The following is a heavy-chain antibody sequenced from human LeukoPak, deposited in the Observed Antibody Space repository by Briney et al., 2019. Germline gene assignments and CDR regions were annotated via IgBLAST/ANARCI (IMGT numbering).Heavy chain of an antibody. CDR2: ISAYNGGT. D-gene: IGHD6-19*01. J-gene: IGHJ4*02. CDR3: AREGKQWLQYYFDY. Sequence: ASVKVSCKASGDTFHMFGISWVRQAPGQGLEWMGWISAYNGGTNYAQKFQGRVTMTTDTSTNTAYMELRSLRSDDTAVYYCAREGKQWLQYYFDYWGQGTLVTVSS. V-gene: IGHV1-18*04. CDR1: GDTFHMFG.